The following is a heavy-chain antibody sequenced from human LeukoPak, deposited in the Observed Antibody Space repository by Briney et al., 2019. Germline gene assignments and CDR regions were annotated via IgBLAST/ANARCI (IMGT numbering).Heavy chain of an antibody. CDR2: IKQDGSEK. CDR1: GFTFSSYA. D-gene: IGHD3-10*01. CDR3: ARERSLWYYYYYMDV. V-gene: IGHV3-7*01. Sequence: GGSLRLSCAASGFTFSSYAMHWVRQAPGKGLEWVANIKQDGSEKYYVDSVKGRFTISRDNAKNSLYLQMNSLRAEDTAVYYCARERSLWYYYYYMDVWGKGTTVTISS. J-gene: IGHJ6*03.